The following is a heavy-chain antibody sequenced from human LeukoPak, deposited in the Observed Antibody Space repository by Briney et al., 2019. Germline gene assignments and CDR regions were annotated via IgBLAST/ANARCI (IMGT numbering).Heavy chain of an antibody. CDR1: GYTFSNFG. J-gene: IGHJ6*02. CDR3: ARDLRKYYDFWSGYYGMDV. Sequence: ASVKVSCKASGYTFSNFGISWVRQAPGQGLEWMGWINPNSGGTNYAQKFQGRVTMTRDTSISTAYMELSRLGSDDTAVYYCARDLRKYYDFWSGYYGMDVWGQGTTVTVSS. V-gene: IGHV1-2*02. D-gene: IGHD3-3*01. CDR2: INPNSGGT.